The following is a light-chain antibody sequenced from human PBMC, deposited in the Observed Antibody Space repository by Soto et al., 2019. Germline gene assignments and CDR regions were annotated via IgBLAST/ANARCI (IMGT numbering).Light chain of an antibody. CDR2: DNR. V-gene: IGLV1-40*01. CDR3: QAYDSSLNIYV. J-gene: IGLJ1*01. CDR1: RSNIGAGYD. Sequence: QSVLTQPPSVSGAPGQRVTISCTGSRSNIGAGYDVHWYQPLPGRAPKLLIYDNRHRPSGVPDRFSGSKSVTSASLAITVLLAEDEADYFCQAYDSSLNIYVFGTGTKLTFL.